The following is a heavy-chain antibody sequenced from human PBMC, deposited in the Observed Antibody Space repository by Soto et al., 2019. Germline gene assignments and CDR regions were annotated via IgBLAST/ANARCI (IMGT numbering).Heavy chain of an antibody. J-gene: IGHJ6*02. V-gene: IGHV1-69*01. CDR3: ARGYYYYYGMDV. CDR2: IIPIFGTA. CDR1: GGTFSSYA. Sequence: QVQLVQSGAEVKKPGSSVKVSCKASGGTFSSYAISWVRQAPGQGLEWMGGIIPIFGTANYAQKFQGRVTVTADESTSTAYMELSSLRSGDTAVDYCARGYYYYYGMDVWGLGTTVTVSS.